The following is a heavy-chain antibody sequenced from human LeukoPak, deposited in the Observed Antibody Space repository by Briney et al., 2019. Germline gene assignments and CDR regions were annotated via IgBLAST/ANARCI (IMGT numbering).Heavy chain of an antibody. V-gene: IGHV3-15*01. Sequence: GGSLRLSCTASGFTLSNAWMSWVRQARGKGLERVGRIKSKSNGGTTDYTAPVKGRFTISRDDSKNTLYLQMNSLETEDTAVYYCTTEFGSGYYFDYWGQGTLVTVSS. D-gene: IGHD6-19*01. CDR1: GFTLSNAW. J-gene: IGHJ4*02. CDR3: TTEFGSGYYFDY. CDR2: IKSKSNGGTT.